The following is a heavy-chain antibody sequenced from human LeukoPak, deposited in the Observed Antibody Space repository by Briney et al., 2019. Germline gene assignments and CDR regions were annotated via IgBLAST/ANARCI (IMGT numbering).Heavy chain of an antibody. CDR2: IIPILGIA. D-gene: IGHD4-17*01. Sequence: SVKVSCKASGGTFSSYTISWVRQAPGQGLEWMGRIIPILGIANYAQKFQGRVTITADKSTSTAYMELSSLRSEDTAVYYCARDQFTVTHDPYHFDYWGQGTLVTVSS. V-gene: IGHV1-69*04. CDR1: GGTFSSYT. CDR3: ARDQFTVTHDPYHFDY. J-gene: IGHJ4*02.